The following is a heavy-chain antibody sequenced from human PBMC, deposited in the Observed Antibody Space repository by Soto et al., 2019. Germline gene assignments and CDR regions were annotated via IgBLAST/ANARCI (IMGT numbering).Heavy chain of an antibody. V-gene: IGHV4-59*01. J-gene: IGHJ5*02. CDR1: GGSISSYY. CDR2: IYYSGST. D-gene: IGHD3-10*01. CDR3: ARERVYYYGSGSSFNWFDP. Sequence: PSETLSLTCTVSGGSISSYYWSRIRQPPGKGLEWIGYIYYSGSTNYNPSLKSRVTISVDTSKNQFSLKLSSVTAADTAVYYCARERVYYYGSGSSFNWFDPWGQGTLVTVSS.